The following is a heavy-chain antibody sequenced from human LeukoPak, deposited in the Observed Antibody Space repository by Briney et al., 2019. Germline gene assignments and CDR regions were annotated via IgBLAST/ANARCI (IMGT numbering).Heavy chain of an antibody. V-gene: IGHV1-46*01. D-gene: IGHD3-10*01. CDR1: GYTFTSYY. Sequence: ASVKVSCRASGYTFTSYYMHWVRQAPGQGLEWMGIINPSGGSTSYAQKFQGRVTMTRDTSTSTVYMELSSLRSEDTAVYYCARDPTMVRGSSEANGMDVWGQGTTVTVSS. CDR3: ARDPTMVRGSSEANGMDV. J-gene: IGHJ6*02. CDR2: INPSGGST.